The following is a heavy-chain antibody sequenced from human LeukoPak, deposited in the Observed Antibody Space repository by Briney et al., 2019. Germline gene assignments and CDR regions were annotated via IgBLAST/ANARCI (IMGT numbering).Heavy chain of an antibody. CDR2: ISSSSSYI. CDR1: GFTFSTYA. J-gene: IGHJ4*02. V-gene: IGHV3-21*01. D-gene: IGHD3-3*01. CDR3: AREEVTIFSAGFDY. Sequence: GGSLRLSCAASGFTFSTYAVNWVRQAPGKGLEWVSSISSSSSYIYYADSVKGRFTISRDNAKNSLYLQMNSLRAEDTAVYYCAREEVTIFSAGFDYWGQGTLVTVSS.